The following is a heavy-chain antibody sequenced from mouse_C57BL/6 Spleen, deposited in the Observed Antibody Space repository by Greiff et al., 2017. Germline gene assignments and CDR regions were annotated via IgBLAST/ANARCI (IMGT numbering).Heavy chain of an antibody. CDR2: IYPGGGYT. J-gene: IGHJ2*01. CDR1: GYTFTNYW. Sequence: VQLKESGAELVRPGTSVKMSCKASGYTFTNYWIGWAKQRPGHGLEWIGDIYPGGGYTNYNEKFKGKATLTADKSSSTAYMQFSSLTSEDSAIYYCAREGDMGYDYWGQGTTLTVSS. D-gene: IGHD2-2*01. CDR3: AREGDMGYDY. V-gene: IGHV1-63*01.